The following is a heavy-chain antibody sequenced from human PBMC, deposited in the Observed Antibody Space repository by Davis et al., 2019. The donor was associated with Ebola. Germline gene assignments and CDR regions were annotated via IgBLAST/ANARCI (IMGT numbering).Heavy chain of an antibody. Sequence: ASVKVSCKASGYTFTSYYMHWVRQAPGQGLEWMGIINPSGGSTSYAQKFQGRVTMTRDTSTSTVYMELSSLRSEDTAVYYCARGTLVVVAAYNWFDPWGQGTLVTVSS. J-gene: IGHJ5*02. V-gene: IGHV1-46*01. CDR2: INPSGGST. D-gene: IGHD2-15*01. CDR3: ARGTLVVVAAYNWFDP. CDR1: GYTFTSYY.